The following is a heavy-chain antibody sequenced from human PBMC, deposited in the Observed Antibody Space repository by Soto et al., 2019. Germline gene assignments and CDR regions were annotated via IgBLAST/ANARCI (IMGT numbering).Heavy chain of an antibody. CDR2: ISGGSFTT. Sequence: EVQLVESGGSLVQPGESLRLSCAASGFSFSSNSMNWVRQAPGKGLECVLYISGGSFTTHYAVCVSGRVTISRDNAKNSLFLQMNSLRAEDTAVYYCARESWDYGYHYMDAWGGGTTVTVSS. D-gene: IGHD4-17*01. CDR3: ARESWDYGYHYMDA. CDR1: GFSFSSNS. J-gene: IGHJ6*03. V-gene: IGHV3-48*04.